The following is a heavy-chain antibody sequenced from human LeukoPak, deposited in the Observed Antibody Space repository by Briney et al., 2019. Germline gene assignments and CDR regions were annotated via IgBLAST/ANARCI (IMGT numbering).Heavy chain of an antibody. D-gene: IGHD4-17*01. CDR2: ISDSSSYI. Sequence: PGGSLRLSCAASGFTFSSYSLNWVRQAPGKGLEWVSCISDSSSYIYYADSVKGRFIISRDNAKNSLYLQMNSLRAEDSAVYYCARERKSMTTVTTGFDYWGQGTLVTVSS. CDR3: ARERKSMTTVTTGFDY. CDR1: GFTFSSYS. V-gene: IGHV3-21*01. J-gene: IGHJ4*01.